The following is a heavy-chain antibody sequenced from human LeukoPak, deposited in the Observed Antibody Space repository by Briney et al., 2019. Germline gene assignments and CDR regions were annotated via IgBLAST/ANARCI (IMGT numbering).Heavy chain of an antibody. D-gene: IGHD2-2*01. CDR3: AKDDIVVVPAALDY. J-gene: IGHJ4*02. CDR2: ISGGGGST. Sequence: PGGSLRLSCAASGFTFNNYAMSWVRQAPGKGLEWVLAISGGGGSTYYADSVKGRFTISRDNSKNTLYLQMNSLRAEDTAVYYCAKDDIVVVPAALDYWGQGTLVTVSS. V-gene: IGHV3-23*01. CDR1: GFTFNNYA.